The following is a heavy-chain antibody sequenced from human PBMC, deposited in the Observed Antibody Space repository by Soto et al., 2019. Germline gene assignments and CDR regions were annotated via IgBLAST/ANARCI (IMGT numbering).Heavy chain of an antibody. CDR1: GFTFSSYA. CDR3: AKDLDIVVLPAVTYDY. V-gene: IGHV3-23*01. Sequence: GGSLRLSCAASGFTFSSYAMSWVRQAPGKGLEWVSTISGGVGSTYYADSVKGRFTISRDNSKNTLHLQMNSLRAEDTAVYYCAKDLDIVVLPAVTYDYWGQGTLVTVSS. J-gene: IGHJ4*02. D-gene: IGHD2-2*01. CDR2: ISGGVGST.